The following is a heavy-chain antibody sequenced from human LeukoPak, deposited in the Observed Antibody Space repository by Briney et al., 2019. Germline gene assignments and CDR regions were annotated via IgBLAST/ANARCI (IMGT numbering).Heavy chain of an antibody. Sequence: PGGSLRLSCAASGFTFSSYSMNWVRQAPGKGLEWVSSISSSGSYIYYADSVKGRFTISRDNAKNSLYLQMNSLRAEDTAVYYCARDGGSAWFFRYWGQGTLVTVSS. J-gene: IGHJ4*02. CDR2: ISSSGSYI. CDR3: ARDGGSAWFFRY. CDR1: GFTFSSYS. D-gene: IGHD6-19*01. V-gene: IGHV3-21*01.